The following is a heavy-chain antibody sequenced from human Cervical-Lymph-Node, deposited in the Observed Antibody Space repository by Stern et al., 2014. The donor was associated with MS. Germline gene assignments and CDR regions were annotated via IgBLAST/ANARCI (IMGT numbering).Heavy chain of an antibody. Sequence: VQLEGSGGGVVQPGRSLRLSCAATGFNFSSYAMQWVRQAPGQGLEWVAVISYDGSKAYYADSVKGRFTISRDNSKKTLFLQMNSLRPEDTADYYCARDLLWFGEFDWGAMDVWGHGTTVTVSS. V-gene: IGHV3-30-3*01. D-gene: IGHD3-10*01. CDR3: ARDLLWFGEFDWGAMDV. J-gene: IGHJ6*02. CDR2: ISYDGSKA. CDR1: GFNFSSYA.